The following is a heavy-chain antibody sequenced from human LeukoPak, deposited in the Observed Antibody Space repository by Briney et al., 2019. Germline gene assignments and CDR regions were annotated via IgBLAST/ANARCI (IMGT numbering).Heavy chain of an antibody. J-gene: IGHJ4*02. D-gene: IGHD6-6*01. CDR2: IYYSGST. CDR3: ARHLLGSSGYYFPY. Sequence: SETLSITCSVSGGSISSSSYYWGWIRQPPGKGLEWIGSIYYSGSTYYNPSLKSRVTISVDTSKNHFSLKLSSVTAADTAVYYCARHLLGSSGYYFPYWGQGTLVTVSS. V-gene: IGHV4-39*01. CDR1: GGSISSSSYY.